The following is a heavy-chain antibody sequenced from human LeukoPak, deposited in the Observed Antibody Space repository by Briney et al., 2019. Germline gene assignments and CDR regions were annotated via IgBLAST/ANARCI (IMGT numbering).Heavy chain of an antibody. D-gene: IGHD6-19*01. CDR1: GFSFGGYG. V-gene: IGHV3-30*18. J-gene: IGHJ4*02. CDR3: AKEYASGWVDY. CDR2: ISYDGSNK. Sequence: GGSLRLPCAASGFSFGGYGIHWVRQAPGKGLEWVAVISYDGSNKYYADSVKGRFTISRDNSKNTLYLQMNSLGAEDTAVYYCAKEYASGWVDYWGQGTLVTVSS.